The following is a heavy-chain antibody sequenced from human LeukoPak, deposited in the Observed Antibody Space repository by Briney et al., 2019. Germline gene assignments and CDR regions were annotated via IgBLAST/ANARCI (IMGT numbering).Heavy chain of an antibody. CDR3: ARDGKSRGTLVPFDY. D-gene: IGHD1-26*01. J-gene: IGHJ4*02. Sequence: GASVKVSCKTSGYTFTDYYMHWVRQAPGQGLEWMGWINTNTGNPTYAQGFTGRFVFSLDTSVSTAYLQISSLKAEDTAVYYCARDGKSRGTLVPFDYWGQGTLVTVSS. V-gene: IGHV7-4-1*02. CDR1: GYTFTDYY. CDR2: INTNTGNP.